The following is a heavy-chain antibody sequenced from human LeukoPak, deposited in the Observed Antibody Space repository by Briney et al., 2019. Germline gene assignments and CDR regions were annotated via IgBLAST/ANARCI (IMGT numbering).Heavy chain of an antibody. V-gene: IGHV4-59*01. D-gene: IGHD2-21*01. CDR3: ARFVGGEKDY. CDR1: GGSISSYY. Sequence: SETLSLTCTVSGGSISSYYWSWIRQPPGKGLEWIGYIFLSGSTNYNPSLKSRVTISVDTSKNHFSLKVSSVTAADTAVYYCARFVGGEKDYWGRGTLVTVSS. CDR2: IFLSGST. J-gene: IGHJ4*02.